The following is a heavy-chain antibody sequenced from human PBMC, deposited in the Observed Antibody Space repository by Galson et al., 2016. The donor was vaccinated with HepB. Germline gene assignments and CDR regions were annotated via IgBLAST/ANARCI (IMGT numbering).Heavy chain of an antibody. D-gene: IGHD2-2*01. CDR2: IYQTGTA. J-gene: IGHJ5*01. CDR1: GGSISNDYW. CDR3: ARASIIPGARMVFDS. Sequence: SETLSLTCAVSGGSISNDYWWSWVRRSPGKELEWIGEIYQTGTANYNPSFTRRATIFVDKSKNQFSLNLNSVTAADTAVYYCARASIIPGARMVFDSWGQGILVTVSS. V-gene: IGHV4-4*02.